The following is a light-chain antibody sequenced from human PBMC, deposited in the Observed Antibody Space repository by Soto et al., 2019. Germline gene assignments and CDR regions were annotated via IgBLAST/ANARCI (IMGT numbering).Light chain of an antibody. CDR2: SNN. J-gene: IGLJ2*01. CDR3: AAWDDSLNGVV. Sequence: QSVLTQPPSAFGTPGRRATIFCSGSSSNIGSNTVNWYQQLPGTAPKLLTYSNNQRPSGVPDRFSGSKSGTSASLAISGLQSEDEADYYCAAWDDSLNGVVFGGGTKLTVL. CDR1: SSNIGSNT. V-gene: IGLV1-44*01.